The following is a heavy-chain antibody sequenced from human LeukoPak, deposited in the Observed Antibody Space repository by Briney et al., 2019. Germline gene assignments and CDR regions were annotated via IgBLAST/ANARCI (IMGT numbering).Heavy chain of an antibody. D-gene: IGHD2-2*01. CDR1: GYTFTSYY. J-gene: IGHJ6*03. V-gene: IGHV1-46*01. Sequence: ASVKVSCKASGYTFTSYYMHWVRQAPGQGLRWMGIINPSGGSTSYAQKFQGRVTMTRDMSTSTVYMELSSLRSEDTAVYYCARDRFVVVPAAGYYYYYMDVWGQGTTVTVS. CDR3: ARDRFVVVPAAGYYYYYMDV. CDR2: INPSGGST.